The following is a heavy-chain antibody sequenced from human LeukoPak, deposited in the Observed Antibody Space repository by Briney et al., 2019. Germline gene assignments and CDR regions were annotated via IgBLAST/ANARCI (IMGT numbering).Heavy chain of an antibody. D-gene: IGHD5-24*01. CDR1: GGSISSGGYS. CDR3: ARVPRDGYNSFDY. V-gene: IGHV4-30-2*01. J-gene: IGHJ4*02. CDR2: IYHSGST. Sequence: SETLSLTCAVSGGSISSGGYSWSWIRQPPGKGLEWIGYIYHSGSTYYNPSLKSRVTISVDRSKNQFSLKLSSVTAADTAVYYCARVPRDGYNSFDYWGLGTLVTVSS.